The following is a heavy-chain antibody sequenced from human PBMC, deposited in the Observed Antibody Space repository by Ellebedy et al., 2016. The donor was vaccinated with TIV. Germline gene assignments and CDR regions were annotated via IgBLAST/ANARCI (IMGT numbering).Heavy chain of an antibody. CDR2: INPNSGGT. J-gene: IGHJ4*02. CDR3: ARDRPYYYGSALGY. Sequence: AASVKVSCKASGYTFTGYYMHWVRQAPGQGLEWMGWINPNSGGTNYAQKFQGRVTMTRDTSISTAYMELSRLRSDDTAVYYCARDRPYYYGSALGYWGQGTLVTVSS. D-gene: IGHD3-10*01. V-gene: IGHV1-2*02. CDR1: GYTFTGYY.